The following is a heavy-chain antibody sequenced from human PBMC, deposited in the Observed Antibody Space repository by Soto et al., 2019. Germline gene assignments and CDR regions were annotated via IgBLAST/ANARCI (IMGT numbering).Heavy chain of an antibody. D-gene: IGHD3-9*01. CDR2: INDRGSI. V-gene: IGHV4-34*01. CDR1: GGSFSGYY. J-gene: IGHJ2*01. CDR3: ARESHDILTGPPWVSDFDL. Sequence: QVQLQQWGAGPLRPLETLSLTCGVSGGSFSGYYWAWIRQSPGKGLEWIGEINDRGSINYNPSLKSRVSISVDTSKKHYSLNLRSVTAADTAVYYCARESHDILTGPPWVSDFDLWGRGTLVTVSS.